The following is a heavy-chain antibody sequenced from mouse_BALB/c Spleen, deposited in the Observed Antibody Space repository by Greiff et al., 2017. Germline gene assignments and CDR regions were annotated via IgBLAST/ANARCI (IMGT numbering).Heavy chain of an antibody. J-gene: IGHJ2*01. CDR3: ARLGRAYYFDY. CDR2: ILPGSGST. Sequence: VQLQHSGAELMKPGASVKISCKATGYTFSSYWIEWVKQRPGHGLEWIGEILPGSGSTNYNEKFKGKATFTADTSSNTAYMQLSSLTSEDSAVYYCARLGRAYYFDYWGQGTTLTVSS. D-gene: IGHD4-1*01. V-gene: IGHV1-9*01. CDR1: GYTFSSYW.